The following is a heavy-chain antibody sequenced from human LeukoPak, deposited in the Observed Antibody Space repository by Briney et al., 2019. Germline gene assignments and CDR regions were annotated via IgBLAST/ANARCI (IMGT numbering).Heavy chain of an antibody. Sequence: GGSLRLSCAASGFTVSSNYMSWVRQAPGKGLEWVSVIYSGGSTYYADSVKGRFTISRDNSKNTLYLQMNSLRAEDTAIYYCARENGDYDFPDYWGQGTLVTVSS. V-gene: IGHV3-53*01. CDR1: GFTVSSNY. CDR3: ARENGDYDFPDY. D-gene: IGHD4-17*01. J-gene: IGHJ4*02. CDR2: IYSGGST.